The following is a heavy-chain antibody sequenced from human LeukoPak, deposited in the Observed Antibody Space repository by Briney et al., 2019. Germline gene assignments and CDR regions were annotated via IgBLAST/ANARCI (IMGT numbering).Heavy chain of an antibody. V-gene: IGHV1-69*04. Sequence: SVKVSCKASGGTFSSYAISWVRQAPGQGHEWMGRIIHILGIANYAQKFQGRVTITADRSTSPAYMELSSLRSEDTAVYYCARGVVGKNWFDPWGQGTLVTVSS. D-gene: IGHD2-15*01. J-gene: IGHJ5*02. CDR3: ARGVVGKNWFDP. CDR1: GGTFSSYA. CDR2: IIHILGIA.